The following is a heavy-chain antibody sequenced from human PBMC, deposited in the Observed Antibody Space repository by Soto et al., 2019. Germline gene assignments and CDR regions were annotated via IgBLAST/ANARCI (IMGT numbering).Heavy chain of an antibody. CDR2: ISYDGSNK. V-gene: IGHV3-30-3*01. J-gene: IGHJ4*02. CDR3: ARDGSGSSITDY. Sequence: VQLVESGGGLVQPGGSLRLSCAASGFTFSSYAMHWVRQAPGKGLEWVAVISYDGSNKYYADSVKGRFTISRDNSKNTLYLQMNSLRAEDTAVYYCARDGSGSSITDYWGQGTLVTVSS. CDR1: GFTFSSYA. D-gene: IGHD1-26*01.